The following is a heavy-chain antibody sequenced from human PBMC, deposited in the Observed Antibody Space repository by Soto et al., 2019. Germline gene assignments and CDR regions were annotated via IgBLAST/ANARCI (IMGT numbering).Heavy chain of an antibody. CDR2: IYDSGST. D-gene: IGHD4-17*01. Sequence: KPSETLSLTCTVSGGPITNYCSWIRQHPGKGLEWIGYIYDSGSTYYNPSLKSRVTMSLDTSKNQLSLKLTSVTAADTAVYYCARVNLDYVTGMDVWGQGTTVTVSS. CDR1: GGPITNY. J-gene: IGHJ6*02. V-gene: IGHV4-31*03. CDR3: ARVNLDYVTGMDV.